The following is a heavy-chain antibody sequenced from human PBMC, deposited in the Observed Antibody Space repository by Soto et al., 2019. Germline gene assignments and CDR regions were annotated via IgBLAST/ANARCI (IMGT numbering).Heavy chain of an antibody. D-gene: IGHD3-22*01. V-gene: IGHV1-46*01. CDR1: GYTFTSYY. Sequence: ASVKVSCKASGYTFTSYYMHWVRQAPGQGLEWMGIINPSGGSTSYAQKFQGRVTMTRDTSTSTVYMELSSLKASDTAMYYCARQSRDYYDSSGYYCPFDYWGQGTLVTVSS. CDR3: ARQSRDYYDSSGYYCPFDY. J-gene: IGHJ4*02. CDR2: INPSGGST.